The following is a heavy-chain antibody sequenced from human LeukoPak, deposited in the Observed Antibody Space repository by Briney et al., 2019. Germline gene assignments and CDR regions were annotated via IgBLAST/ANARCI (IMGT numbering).Heavy chain of an antibody. CDR2: FDPEDGET. CDR1: GYTLTELS. Sequence: ASVKVSCKVSGYTLTELSMHWVRQAPGKGLEWMGGFDPEDGETIYAQKFQGRVTMTEDTSTDTAYMELSSLRSEDTAVYYCATDQVAAAPVNYWGQGTLVTVSS. J-gene: IGHJ4*02. V-gene: IGHV1-24*01. D-gene: IGHD6-13*01. CDR3: ATDQVAAAPVNY.